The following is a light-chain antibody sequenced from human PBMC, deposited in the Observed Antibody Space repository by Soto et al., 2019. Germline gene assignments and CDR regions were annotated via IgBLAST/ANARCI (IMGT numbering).Light chain of an antibody. CDR1: QGISSW. V-gene: IGKV1-12*01. Sequence: DIQMTQSPSSVSASVGDRVTITCRATQGISSWLAWYQQKPEKAPKLVIYDASRLHSGVPSRFSGSGSGKAFTLTHGRLQPGDCASYYCQQANRFPLTFGGGTKGEI. CDR3: QQANRFPLT. CDR2: DAS. J-gene: IGKJ4*01.